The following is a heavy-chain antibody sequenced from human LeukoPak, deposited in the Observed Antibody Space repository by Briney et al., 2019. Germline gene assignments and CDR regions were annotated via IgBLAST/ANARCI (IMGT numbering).Heavy chain of an antibody. CDR1: GFTFSSYA. J-gene: IGHJ5*02. Sequence: PGGSLRLSCTASGFTFSSYAMSWVRQAPGKGLEWVSYISSSSSTIYYADSVKGRFTISRDNAKNSLYLQMNSLRAEDTAVYYCARSARAGDCSSTSCYTLDWFDPWGQGTLVTVSS. CDR2: ISSSSSTI. D-gene: IGHD2-2*02. V-gene: IGHV3-48*01. CDR3: ARSARAGDCSSTSCYTLDWFDP.